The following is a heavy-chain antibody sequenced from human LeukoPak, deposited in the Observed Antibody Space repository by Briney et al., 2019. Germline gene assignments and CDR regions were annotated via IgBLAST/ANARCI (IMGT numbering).Heavy chain of an antibody. J-gene: IGHJ4*02. Sequence: SGPTLVNPPQTLTLTCTFSGFSLSTRAVGVGWILQPPVKALEWLTLIYWDDDKRYSPSLKSRLTITKDTSKTQVVPTRTNMDPVDTGTYCCAHIVDTAMVWYFDYWGQGTLVTVSS. CDR1: GFSLSTRAVG. CDR3: AHIVDTAMVWYFDY. CDR2: IYWDDDK. V-gene: IGHV2-5*02. D-gene: IGHD5-18*01.